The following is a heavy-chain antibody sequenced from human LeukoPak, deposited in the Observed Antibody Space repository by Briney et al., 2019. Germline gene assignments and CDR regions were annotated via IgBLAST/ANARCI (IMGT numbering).Heavy chain of an antibody. D-gene: IGHD1-20*01. CDR2: INPSGVST. Sequence: ASVKVSCKAFGYTFTRYYIHWVRQAPGQGLEWTGIINPSGVSTNYTQKFQGRLTVNRDMSTSTVYMELSSLRSEDTAVYYCAKETSITGAGDFWGQGALVTVSS. CDR1: GYTFTRYY. CDR3: AKETSITGAGDF. J-gene: IGHJ4*02. V-gene: IGHV1-46*01.